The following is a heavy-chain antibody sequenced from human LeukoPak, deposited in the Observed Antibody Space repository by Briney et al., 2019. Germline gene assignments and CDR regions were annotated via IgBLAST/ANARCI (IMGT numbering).Heavy chain of an antibody. V-gene: IGHV3-21*01. CDR2: ISSSSSYI. D-gene: IGHD6-13*01. CDR3: ARGPLGRSSSWYYFDY. Sequence: GGSLRLSCAASGFTFSSYSMNWVRQAPGKGLEWVSSISSSSSYIYYADSVKGRFTISRDNAKNSLYLQMNSLRAEDTAVYYCARGPLGRSSSWYYFDYWGQGTLVTVSS. CDR1: GFTFSSYS. J-gene: IGHJ4*02.